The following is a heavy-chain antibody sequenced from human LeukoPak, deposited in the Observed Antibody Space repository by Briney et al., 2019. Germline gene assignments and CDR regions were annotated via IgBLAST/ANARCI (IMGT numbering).Heavy chain of an antibody. CDR3: ARDVGVYGDYAILGY. V-gene: IGHV3-23*01. CDR1: GFTFRTYA. J-gene: IGHJ4*02. Sequence: PGGSLRLSCVGSGFTFRTYAMAWVRQAPGKGPEWVSVITGSGGATFYADSVKGRLTISRDNSKSTLYLQMNSLRAEDTAVYCCARDVGVYGDYAILGYWGQGTLVTVSS. D-gene: IGHD4-17*01. CDR2: ITGSGGAT.